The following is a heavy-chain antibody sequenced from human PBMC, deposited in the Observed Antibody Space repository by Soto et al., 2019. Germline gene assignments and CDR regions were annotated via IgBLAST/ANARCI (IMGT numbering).Heavy chain of an antibody. CDR3: SRVVRFFGGHAGY. Sequence: QVLLVQSGADVKKPGASVKVSCKTSGYTFTEFDINWVRQAPGQGIEWMGWMNTNTDNTGYAQKFQGRVTMTRDTSISTAYMELRRLRSEDTAVYYCSRVVRFFGGHAGYWGQGTLATVSS. J-gene: IGHJ4*02. CDR1: GYTFTEFD. CDR2: MNTNTDNT. V-gene: IGHV1-8*01. D-gene: IGHD3-10*01.